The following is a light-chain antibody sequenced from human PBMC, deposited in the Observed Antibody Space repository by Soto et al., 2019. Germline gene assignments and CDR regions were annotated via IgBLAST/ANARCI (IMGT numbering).Light chain of an antibody. CDR1: KSIVSW. Sequence: DIQMTQSPSTLSASVGDRVTITCRPSKSIVSWLAWYQQKPGKAPKLLIYDASSLESGVPSRFSGSGSGTEFTLTISSLQPDDFATYYCQQYNSYPLTFGGGTKVEIK. CDR2: DAS. V-gene: IGKV1-5*01. J-gene: IGKJ4*01. CDR3: QQYNSYPLT.